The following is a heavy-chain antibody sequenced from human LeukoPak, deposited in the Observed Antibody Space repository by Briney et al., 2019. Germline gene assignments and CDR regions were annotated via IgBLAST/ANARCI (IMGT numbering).Heavy chain of an antibody. CDR3: ARYGRLTGTDL. D-gene: IGHD1-7*01. J-gene: IGHJ5*02. Sequence: SETLSLTCTVSGGSISSYYWSWIRQPPGKGLEWIGCIYTSGSTNYNPSLKSRVTISVDTSNNQFSLKLSSVTAADTAVYYCARYGRLTGTDLWGQGTLVTVSS. CDR1: GGSISSYY. V-gene: IGHV4-4*09. CDR2: IYTSGST.